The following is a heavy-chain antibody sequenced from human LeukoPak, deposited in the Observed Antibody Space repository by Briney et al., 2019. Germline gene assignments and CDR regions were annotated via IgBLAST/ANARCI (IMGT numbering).Heavy chain of an antibody. J-gene: IGHJ6*03. D-gene: IGHD2-2*02. Sequence: ASVKVSCKASGYTFTSYDIILVRQATGQGPEWMGWMNPNIGNTGYAQKFQGRVAMTRNTSINTAYMELSSLRSEDTAVYYCARRKIDIVVVPAAISGTAKSRPIMDVWGKGTTVTVSS. CDR3: ARRKIDIVVVPAAISGTAKSRPIMDV. V-gene: IGHV1-8*01. CDR1: GYTFTSYD. CDR2: MNPNIGNT.